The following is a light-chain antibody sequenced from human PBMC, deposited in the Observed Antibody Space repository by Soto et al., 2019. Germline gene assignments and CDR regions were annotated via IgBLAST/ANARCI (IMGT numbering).Light chain of an antibody. CDR2: GAS. J-gene: IGKJ1*01. V-gene: IGKV3-20*01. CDR1: QSVSSSY. CDR3: LQNNSYPRT. Sequence: EIVLTQSPGTLSLSPGERATLSCRASQSVSSSYLAWYQQKPGQAPRLLIYGASSRATGIPDRFSGSGSGTDFTLTISRLEPEDFATYYCLQNNSYPRTFGQGTKVEIK.